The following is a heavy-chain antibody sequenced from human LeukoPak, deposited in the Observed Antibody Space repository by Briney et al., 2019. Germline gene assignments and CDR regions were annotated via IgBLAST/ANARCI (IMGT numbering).Heavy chain of an antibody. Sequence: GGSLRLSRAASGFTFSDHYMDWVRQAPEKGLEWVGRIRNKANSYTTEYAASVKGRFTVSRDDSKNSLYLQMSSLKTEDTAVYYCAKGYCTGGSCYSGDYWGQGTLVTVSS. D-gene: IGHD2-15*01. V-gene: IGHV3-72*01. CDR2: IRNKANSYTT. J-gene: IGHJ4*02. CDR1: GFTFSDHY. CDR3: AKGYCTGGSCYSGDY.